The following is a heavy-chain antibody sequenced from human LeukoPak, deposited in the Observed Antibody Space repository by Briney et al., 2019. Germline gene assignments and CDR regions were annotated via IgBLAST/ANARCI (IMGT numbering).Heavy chain of an antibody. CDR3: ARANRVVAATPALYYFDY. D-gene: IGHD2-15*01. J-gene: IGHJ4*02. Sequence: ASVKVSCKTSGYTFTSYDINWVRQATGQGLEWMGWMNPNSGNTGYAQKFQGSVTMTRNTSISTAYMELSSLRSEDTAVYYCARANRVVAATPALYYFDYWGQGTLVTVSS. CDR1: GYTFTSYD. V-gene: IGHV1-8*01. CDR2: MNPNSGNT.